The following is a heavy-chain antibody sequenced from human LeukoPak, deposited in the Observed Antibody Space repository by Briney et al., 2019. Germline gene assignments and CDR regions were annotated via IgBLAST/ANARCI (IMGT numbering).Heavy chain of an antibody. D-gene: IGHD3-22*01. V-gene: IGHV1-46*01. CDR2: INPRGGST. CDR1: GYTFTSYY. Sequence: ASVKVSCKASGYTFTSYYLYWVRQAPGQGLEWMGVINPRGGSTTSAQKFQGRVTMTRDTSTSTVYMELRSLRSEDTAVYYCARGPGPADDGGGYCFDYWGQGTLVTVSS. J-gene: IGHJ4*02. CDR3: ARGPGPADDGGGYCFDY.